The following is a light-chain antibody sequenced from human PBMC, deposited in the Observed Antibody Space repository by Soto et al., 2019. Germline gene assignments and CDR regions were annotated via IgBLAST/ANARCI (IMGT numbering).Light chain of an antibody. CDR1: QSISSW. Sequence: DIQMTQSPSTLSASVGERVTITCRASQSISSWLAWYQQKPGTAPKLLIYKASSLQSGVPSRFSGSGSGTEFTLTISSLQSEDFAVYYCQQDNNWPPVTFGQGTRLEI. V-gene: IGKV1-5*03. J-gene: IGKJ5*01. CDR3: QQDNNWPPVT. CDR2: KAS.